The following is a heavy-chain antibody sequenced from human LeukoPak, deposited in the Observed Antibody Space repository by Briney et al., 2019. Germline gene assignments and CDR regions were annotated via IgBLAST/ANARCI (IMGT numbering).Heavy chain of an antibody. CDR1: GFTFSSYA. V-gene: IGHV3-23*01. D-gene: IGHD6-19*01. Sequence: PGGSLRLSCAASGFTFSSYAMSWVRQAPGKGLEWVSAISGSGGSTYYADSVKGRFTISRDNSKNTLYLQMNSLRAEDTAVYYCATYSSGWSFKSNYWGQGTLVTVSS. CDR2: ISGSGGST. CDR3: ATYSSGWSFKSNY. J-gene: IGHJ4*02.